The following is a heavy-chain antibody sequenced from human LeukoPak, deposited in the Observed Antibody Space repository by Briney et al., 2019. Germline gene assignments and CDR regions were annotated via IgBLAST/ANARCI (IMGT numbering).Heavy chain of an antibody. CDR3: ARTPDIVVVPAVLGDYYYMDV. CDR2: INPASGGT. CDR1: GYTFTGYY. J-gene: IGHJ6*03. D-gene: IGHD2-2*01. Sequence: ASVEVSCKASGYTFTGYYMHWVGQAPGQGREWMGWINPASGGTNYARKFQGRVTMTRDTSLSTAYMELSRLRSDDTAVYYCARTPDIVVVPAVLGDYYYMDVWGKGTTVTISS. V-gene: IGHV1-2*02.